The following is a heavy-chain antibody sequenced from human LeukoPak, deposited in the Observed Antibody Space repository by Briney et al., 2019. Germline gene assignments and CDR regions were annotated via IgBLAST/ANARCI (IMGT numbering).Heavy chain of an antibody. CDR3: ARGRYITMVRGVINYFAY. CDR2: IYYSGST. D-gene: IGHD3-10*01. Sequence: SETLSLTCTVSGGSISSYYWSWIRQPPGKGLEWIGYIYYSGSTSYNPSLKSRVTISVETSKNQFSLKLSSVPAADTAVYYCARGRYITMVRGVINYFAYWGQGTLVTVSS. J-gene: IGHJ4*02. CDR1: GGSISSYY. V-gene: IGHV4-59*01.